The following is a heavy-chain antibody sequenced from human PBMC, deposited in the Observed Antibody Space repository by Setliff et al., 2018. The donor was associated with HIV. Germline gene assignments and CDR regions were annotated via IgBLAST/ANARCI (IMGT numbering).Heavy chain of an antibody. CDR1: GGYYSISSSTFY. CDR2: ISSSGST. J-gene: IGHJ4*02. D-gene: IGHD1-1*01. CDR3: ASGNNLQRFDY. Sequence: LSLTCIVSGGYYSISSSTFYWVWIRQPPGKGLEWIGGISSSGSTYYNPSLKSRVTISVDTSKDQFSLKLTSVTAADTAVYYCASGNNLQRFDYWGQGTLVTVSS. V-gene: IGHV4-39*07.